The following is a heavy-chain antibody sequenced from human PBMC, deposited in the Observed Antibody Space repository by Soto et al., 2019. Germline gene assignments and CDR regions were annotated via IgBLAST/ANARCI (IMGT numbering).Heavy chain of an antibody. J-gene: IGHJ4*02. D-gene: IGHD3-22*01. V-gene: IGHV4-30-2*03. CDR3: ASPMYYYDSSGPGPIDY. CDR1: GGSISSGGYS. Sequence: SETLSLTCAVSGGSISSGGYSWSWIRQPPGKGLEWIGYIYYSGSTYYNPSLKSRVTISVDTSKNQFSLKLSSVTAADTAVYYCASPMYYYDSSGPGPIDYWGQGTLVTVSS. CDR2: IYYSGST.